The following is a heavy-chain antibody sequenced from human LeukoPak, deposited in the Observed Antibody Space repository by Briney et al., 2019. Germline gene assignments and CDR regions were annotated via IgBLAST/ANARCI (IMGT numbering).Heavy chain of an antibody. CDR1: GFTFSSHS. CDR2: ISSSSNTI. D-gene: IGHD6-19*01. J-gene: IGHJ4*02. CDR3: ARFAVAGTDGNC. Sequence: SGGSLRLSCAASGFTFSSHSMNWVRQAPGKGLEWVSYISSSSNTIYYADSVKGRFTISRDNAKNSLYLQMNSLRDEDSAVYYCARFAVAGTDGNCWGQGTLVTVSS. V-gene: IGHV3-48*02.